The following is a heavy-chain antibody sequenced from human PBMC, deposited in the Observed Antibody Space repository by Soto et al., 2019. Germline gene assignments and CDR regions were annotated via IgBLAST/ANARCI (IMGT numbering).Heavy chain of an antibody. CDR3: ANPPGKQYYYYMDV. CDR1: GFTFSSYA. V-gene: IGHV3-23*01. Sequence: EVQLLESGGGLVQPGGSLRLSCAASGFTFSSYAMSWVRQAPGKGLEWVSAISGSGGSTYYADSVKGRFTISRDNSKNTLYLQMNSLRAEDTAVYYCANPPGKQYYYYMDVWGKGTTVTVSS. J-gene: IGHJ6*03. CDR2: ISGSGGST.